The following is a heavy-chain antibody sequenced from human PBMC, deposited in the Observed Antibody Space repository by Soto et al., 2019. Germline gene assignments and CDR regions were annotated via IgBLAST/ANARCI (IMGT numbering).Heavy chain of an antibody. CDR1: GGSISSYY. J-gene: IGHJ4*02. Sequence: SETLSLTCTVSGGSISSYYWSWIRQPPGKGLEWIGYIYYSGSTNYNPSLKSRVTISVDTSKNQFSLKLSSVTAADTAVYYCARDIGGYDYWGQGTLVTVSS. CDR3: ARDIGGYDY. V-gene: IGHV4-59*01. CDR2: IYYSGST. D-gene: IGHD5-12*01.